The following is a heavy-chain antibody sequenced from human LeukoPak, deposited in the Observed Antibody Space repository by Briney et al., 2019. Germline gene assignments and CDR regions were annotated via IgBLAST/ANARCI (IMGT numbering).Heavy chain of an antibody. CDR2: INPSGGST. J-gene: IGHJ4*02. D-gene: IGHD3-3*01. Sequence: ASVKVSCKASGYTFSSYYMHWVRQAPGQGLEWMGIINPSGGSTTYAQKFQGRVTMTRDTSTSTVYVDLSSLRSEDTAVYYCARGPYDFWSGYPRDYFDYWGQGTLATVSS. V-gene: IGHV1-46*01. CDR1: GYTFSSYY. CDR3: ARGPYDFWSGYPRDYFDY.